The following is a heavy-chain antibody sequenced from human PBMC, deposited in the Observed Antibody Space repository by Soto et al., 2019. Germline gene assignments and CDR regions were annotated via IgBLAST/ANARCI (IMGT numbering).Heavy chain of an antibody. V-gene: IGHV3-21*01. CDR1: GFHFDTYD. CDR3: ANLVGATYFDH. D-gene: IGHD1-26*01. Sequence: GGSLRLSCAASGFHFDTYDMNWVRQAPGKGLEWVSSIGFNSSYRYYADSVKGRFTISRDNAKNSLYLQMNSLRAEDTAVYYCANLVGATYFDHWGQGTLVTVSS. CDR2: IGFNSSYR. J-gene: IGHJ4*02.